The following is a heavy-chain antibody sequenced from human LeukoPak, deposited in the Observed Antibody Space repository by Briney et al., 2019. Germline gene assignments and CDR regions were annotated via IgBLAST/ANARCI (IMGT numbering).Heavy chain of an antibody. CDR2: IYTSGST. D-gene: IGHD6-19*01. J-gene: IGHJ6*02. CDR1: GGSISSYY. Sequence: SETLSLTCTVSGGSISSYYWSWIRQPAGKGLEWIGRIYTSGSTNYNPSLKSRVTMSVDTSKNQFSLKLSSVTAADTAVYYCARVRSGWSPENYYYYGMDVWGQGTTDTVSS. CDR3: ARVRSGWSPENYYYYGMDV. V-gene: IGHV4-4*07.